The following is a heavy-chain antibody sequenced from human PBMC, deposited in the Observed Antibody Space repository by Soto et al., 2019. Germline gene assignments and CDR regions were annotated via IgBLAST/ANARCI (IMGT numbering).Heavy chain of an antibody. CDR1: GGSVSSSDCY. J-gene: IGHJ4*02. Sequence: SETLSLTCTVSGGSVSSSDCYWGWIRQPPGKGLEWVGSIYYSGSTYYNPSLKGRVTISVDTSKNQFSLNLSSVTAADTAVYYCARGSRSWPYYFDYWSQGALVTVSS. CDR3: ARGSRSWPYYFDY. V-gene: IGHV4-39*07. D-gene: IGHD6-13*01. CDR2: IYYSGST.